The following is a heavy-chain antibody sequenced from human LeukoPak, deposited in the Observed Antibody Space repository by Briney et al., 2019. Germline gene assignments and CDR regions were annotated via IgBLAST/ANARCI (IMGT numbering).Heavy chain of an antibody. Sequence: GGSLQISGKGSGFRFTSYWIGWVRQMPGKCLEGMGIIYPGYPDTRYSPSFQGQVTISADKSISTAYLQWSSLKASDTAMYYCARHSPRGTVKDAFDIWGQGTMVTVSS. J-gene: IGHJ3*02. CDR2: IYPGYPDT. CDR3: ARHSPRGTVKDAFDI. V-gene: IGHV5-51*01. CDR1: GFRFTSYW. D-gene: IGHD4-17*01.